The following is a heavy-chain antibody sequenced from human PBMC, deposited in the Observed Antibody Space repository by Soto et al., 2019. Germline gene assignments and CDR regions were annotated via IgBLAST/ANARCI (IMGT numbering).Heavy chain of an antibody. CDR3: ASGPKYYDFWSGQTKGLAFYYYGMDV. CDR1: RASIISGYYY. V-gene: IGHV4-39*01. CDR2: VHYSGST. D-gene: IGHD3-3*01. J-gene: IGHJ6*02. Sequence: SETLYLTCTVSRASIISGYYYWGSIRQPPGKGLEWIGSVHYSGSTYYNPSLKSRVTISVDTSKNQFSLKLSSVTAADTAVYYCASGPKYYDFWSGQTKGLAFYYYGMDVWGQGTTVTVSS.